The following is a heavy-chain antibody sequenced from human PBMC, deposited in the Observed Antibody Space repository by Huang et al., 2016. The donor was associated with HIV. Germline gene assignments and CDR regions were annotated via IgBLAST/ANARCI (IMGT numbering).Heavy chain of an antibody. J-gene: IGHJ4*02. D-gene: IGHD2-15*01. V-gene: IGHV4-39*01. CDR1: GGSISISSYY. Sequence: QLQLQESGPGLVKPSETLSLTCTVSGGSISISSYYWGWIRQPPGQGLGWIGCIYYRGKTYYTPSRKSRVTISVDTAKNQFSLRRSSVTASDTAVYYCARHDIYCSDGSCSGFDYWGQGSLVTVSS. CDR3: ARHDIYCSDGSCSGFDY. CDR2: IYYRGKT.